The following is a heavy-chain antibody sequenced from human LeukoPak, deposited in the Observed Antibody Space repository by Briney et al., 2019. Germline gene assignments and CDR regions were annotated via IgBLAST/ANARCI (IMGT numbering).Heavy chain of an antibody. CDR3: ASAEPRGIIWYPS. Sequence: PSETLSLTCAVSGASISSHNWWWSWVRQPPGKGLEWIGEIYHSGSTNYNPPLKSRVTMSVDKSKNQFSLNLSSVTAADTAVYYCASAEPRGIIWYPSWGQGTLVTVSS. V-gene: IGHV4-4*02. CDR2: IYHSGST. CDR1: GASISSHNW. D-gene: IGHD6-13*01. J-gene: IGHJ5*02.